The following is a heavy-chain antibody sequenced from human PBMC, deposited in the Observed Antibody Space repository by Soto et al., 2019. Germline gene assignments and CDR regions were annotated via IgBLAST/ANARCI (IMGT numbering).Heavy chain of an antibody. V-gene: IGHV5-10-1*01. CDR1: GYSFTSYW. CDR2: IDPSDSYT. J-gene: IGHJ6*02. Sequence: GASLKISGKGSGYSFTSYWISWVRQMPGKGLEWMGRIDPSDSYTNYSPSFQGHVTISADTSISTAYLQWSSLKASDTAMYYCARQGQLVIGVGGMDGWGQGTTVTVSS. CDR3: ARQGQLVIGVGGMDG. D-gene: IGHD3-9*01.